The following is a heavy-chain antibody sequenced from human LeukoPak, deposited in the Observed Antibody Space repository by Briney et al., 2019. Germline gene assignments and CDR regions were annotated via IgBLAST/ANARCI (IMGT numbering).Heavy chain of an antibody. CDR3: ARDQNYDSSGYYNYYYYYYMDV. CDR2: IYHSGNT. CDR1: GRSNSSINW. D-gene: IGHD3-22*01. Sequence: SETLSLTCAVSGRSNSSINWWSWVRQPPGKGLEWIGEIYHSGNTNHKPSLKSRVTISVDKSKNQFSLKLSSVTAADTAVYYCARDQNYDSSGYYNYYYYYYMDVWGKGTTVTVSS. V-gene: IGHV4-4*02. J-gene: IGHJ6*03.